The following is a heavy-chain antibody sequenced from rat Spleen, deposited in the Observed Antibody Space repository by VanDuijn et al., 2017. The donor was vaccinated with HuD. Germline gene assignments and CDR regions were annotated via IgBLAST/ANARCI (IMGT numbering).Heavy chain of an antibody. V-gene: IGHV3-3*01. J-gene: IGHJ4*01. CDR1: GHSITSGYG. CDR3: AMSGYYSSYTRLMDV. D-gene: IGHD1-2*01. Sequence: EVQLQESGPGPVKVSESLSLTCSVTGHSITSGYGWNWIRKFPGNKLEWMGYINITSGTGYNHPLKSRISITRDTSKNQFFLQLTSVNTEDTATYYCAMSGYYSSYTRLMDVWGQGASVTVSS. CDR2: INITSGT.